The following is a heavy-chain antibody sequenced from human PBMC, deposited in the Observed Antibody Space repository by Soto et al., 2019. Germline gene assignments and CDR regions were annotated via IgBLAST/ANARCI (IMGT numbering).Heavy chain of an antibody. V-gene: IGHV1-69*10. D-gene: IGHD3-22*01. CDR3: ARERSRYDRSGYYRPDY. CDR2: IIPILGIP. J-gene: IGHJ4*02. CDR1: GDTFSTYS. Sequence: SVKVSCKVSGDTFSTYSISWVRQAPGRGLEWLGGIIPILGIPSYAQRFQDRVTITADKSTSTAYMELSSLRSEDTAVYYCARERSRYDRSGYYRPDYWGQGTLVTVSS.